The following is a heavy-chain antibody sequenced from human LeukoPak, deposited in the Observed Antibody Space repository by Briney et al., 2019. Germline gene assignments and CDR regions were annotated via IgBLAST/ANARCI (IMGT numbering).Heavy chain of an antibody. CDR1: GFTFSTYW. Sequence: GGSLRLSCAASGFTFSTYWKHWVRQAPGKGLVWVSGIRGDESKTTYADSVKGRFTISRDNAKNTLYLQMNSLRAEDTAVYYCARDTASAFDYWGQGTLVTVSS. CDR3: ARDTASAFDY. J-gene: IGHJ4*02. V-gene: IGHV3-74*01. D-gene: IGHD2-21*02. CDR2: IRGDESKT.